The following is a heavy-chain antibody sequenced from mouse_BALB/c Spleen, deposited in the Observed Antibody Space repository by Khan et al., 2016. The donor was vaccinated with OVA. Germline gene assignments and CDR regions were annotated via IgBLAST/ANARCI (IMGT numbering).Heavy chain of an antibody. V-gene: IGHV1S81*02. CDR1: GYTFTNYW. J-gene: IGHJ2*01. CDR3: ARNAYFGNYFDY. CDR2: IYPSDGRT. Sequence: QVQLQQPGAELVKPGASVKLSCKASGYTFTNYWVHWVKQRPGQGLEWIGEIYPSDGRTNYNEKFKSKATLTVDKSSSTAHMQLSSLTSEDSAVYYCARNAYFGNYFDYWGQGATPTVSS. D-gene: IGHD2-10*01.